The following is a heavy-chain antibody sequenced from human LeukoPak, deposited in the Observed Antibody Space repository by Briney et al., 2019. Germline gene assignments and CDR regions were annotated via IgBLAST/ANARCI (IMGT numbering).Heavy chain of an antibody. J-gene: IGHJ5*02. V-gene: IGHV4-30-2*01. CDR1: GGSISSGGYS. CDR2: IYHSGST. D-gene: IGHD4-17*01. Sequence: PSETLSLTCAVSGGSISSGGYSWSWIRQPPGKGLEWIGYIYHSGSTYYNPSLKSRVTISVDRSKNQFSLKLSSVTAADTAVYYCAGFMTTVTGWFDPWGQGTLVTVSS. CDR3: AGFMTTVTGWFDP.